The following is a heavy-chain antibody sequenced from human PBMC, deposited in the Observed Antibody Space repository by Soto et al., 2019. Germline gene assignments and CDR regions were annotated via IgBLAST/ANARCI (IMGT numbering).Heavy chain of an antibody. Sequence: QAQLVQSGAEVKKPGASVKVSCKASGYTFTSYYMHWVRQAPGQGLEWMGIINPSGGSTSYAQKLQVRVTMTRDTSPSTDYMKLSSLRSEDTAVYYCARDGEWLRSFGPGEHDYMDVWGKGPTVTVSS. CDR2: INPSGGST. CDR1: GYTFTSYY. CDR3: ARDGEWLRSFGPGEHDYMDV. V-gene: IGHV1-46*03. D-gene: IGHD5-12*01. J-gene: IGHJ6*03.